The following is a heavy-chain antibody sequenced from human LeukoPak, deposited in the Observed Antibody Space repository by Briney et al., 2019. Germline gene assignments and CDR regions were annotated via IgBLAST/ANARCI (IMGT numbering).Heavy chain of an antibody. CDR1: GGSISSGSYY. D-gene: IGHD4-17*01. V-gene: IGHV4-61*02. CDR2: IHTSGST. Sequence: SETLSLTCTVSGGSISSGSYYWSWIRQPAGTGPEWIGRIHTSGSTNYNPSLKSRATISVDTSKNQFSLNLSSVTAADTAVYYCARGTVTTDRYYFDYWGQGTLVTVSS. CDR3: ARGTVTTDRYYFDY. J-gene: IGHJ4*02.